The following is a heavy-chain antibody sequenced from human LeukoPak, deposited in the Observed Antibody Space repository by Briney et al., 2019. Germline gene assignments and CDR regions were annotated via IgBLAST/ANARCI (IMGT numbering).Heavy chain of an antibody. CDR2: ISNSGGSK. Sequence: GGSLRLSCAASGFTFSNHAMSWVRQAPGKGLEWVSTISNSGGSKFYAGSVKGRFTISTDTSNNTLYLQMHTLRVDDTAIYFCAKARYDFWSAKGDWGQGTLVTVSS. V-gene: IGHV3-23*01. CDR3: AKARYDFWSAKGD. D-gene: IGHD3-3*01. J-gene: IGHJ4*02. CDR1: GFTFSNHA.